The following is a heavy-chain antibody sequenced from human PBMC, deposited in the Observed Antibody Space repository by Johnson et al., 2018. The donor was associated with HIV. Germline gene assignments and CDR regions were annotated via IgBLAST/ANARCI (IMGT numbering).Heavy chain of an antibody. Sequence: QVQLVESGGGMVQPGRSLRLSCAASGFTFSSYGMHWVRQAPGKGLEWVAVISYDGSNKYYADSVKGRFTISRDNSKNTLYLQMNSLRAEDTAVYYCAKVRGDFWSGRKSGFDIWGQGTMVTVSS. CDR1: GFTFSSYG. CDR3: AKVRGDFWSGRKSGFDI. J-gene: IGHJ3*02. CDR2: ISYDGSNK. V-gene: IGHV3-30*18. D-gene: IGHD3-3*01.